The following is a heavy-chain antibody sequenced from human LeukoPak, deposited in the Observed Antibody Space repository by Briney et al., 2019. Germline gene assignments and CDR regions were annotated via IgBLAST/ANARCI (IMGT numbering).Heavy chain of an antibody. CDR2: ISNDGNNK. CDR3: ARPDDSESFYRANHY. J-gene: IGHJ4*02. Sequence: GGSLTLSCAPSGFSFNSYPMHWVRQAPGKGLEWVAVISNDGNNKYYADSEKGRFTISRDNSNNTLSLQMNGLRVEDTAVYYCARPDDSESFYRANHYWGRGTLVTVS. CDR1: GFSFNSYP. V-gene: IGHV3-30*04. D-gene: IGHD3-10*01.